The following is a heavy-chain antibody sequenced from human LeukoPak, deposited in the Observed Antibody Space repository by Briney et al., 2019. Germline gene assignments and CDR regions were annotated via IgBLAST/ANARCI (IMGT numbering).Heavy chain of an antibody. CDR3: ARGFWNFDL. CDR2: IKQDGSEK. CDR1: GFSFSSYW. J-gene: IGHJ2*01. V-gene: IGHV3-7*01. Sequence: GGSLRLSCVASGFSFSSYWMSWVRQAPGKGLEWVANIKQDGSEKYFVGSVKGRFTISRDNAKNSLYLQVNSLRAEDTAVYYCARGFWNFDLWGRGTLVTV.